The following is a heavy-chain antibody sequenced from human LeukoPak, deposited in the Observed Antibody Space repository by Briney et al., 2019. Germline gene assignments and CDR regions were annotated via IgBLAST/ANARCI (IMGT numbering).Heavy chain of an antibody. CDR1: GYSISSGYY. CDR3: ARSPDCSSTSCYRGIYYFDY. J-gene: IGHJ4*02. Sequence: KPSETLSLTCAVSGYSISSGYYWGWIRQPPGKGLEWIGSIYHSGSTYYNPSLKSRVTISVDTSKNQFSLKLSSVTAADTAVYYCARSPDCSSTSCYRGIYYFDYWGQGTPVTVSS. D-gene: IGHD2-2*02. CDR2: IYHSGST. V-gene: IGHV4-38-2*01.